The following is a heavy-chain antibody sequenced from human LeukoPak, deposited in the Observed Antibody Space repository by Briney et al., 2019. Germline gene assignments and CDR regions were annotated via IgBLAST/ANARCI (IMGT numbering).Heavy chain of an antibody. J-gene: IGHJ6*03. Sequence: SVKVSCKASGGTFSSYTISWVRQAPGQGLEWMGRIIPILGIANYAQKLQGRVTITADKSTSTAYMELSSLRSEDTAVYYCARELRFLEAYYYYYMDVWGKGTTVTVSS. V-gene: IGHV1-69*04. CDR1: GGTFSSYT. CDR2: IIPILGIA. CDR3: ARELRFLEAYYYYYMDV. D-gene: IGHD3-3*01.